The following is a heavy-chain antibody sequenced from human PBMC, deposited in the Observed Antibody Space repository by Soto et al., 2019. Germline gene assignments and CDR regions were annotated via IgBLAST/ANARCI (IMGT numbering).Heavy chain of an antibody. V-gene: IGHV4-34*01. J-gene: IGHJ4*02. D-gene: IGHD6-13*01. CDR1: GVSFSGYY. CDR3: ARTAAAGGLKYYVDY. Sequence: QVQLQQWGAGLLKPSETLSLTCAVYGVSFSGYYWSWIRQPPGKGLEWIGEINHSGSTNYNPSLKSRVTISVDTSQNQFPLKLSSVTAADTAVYYCARTAAAGGLKYYVDYWGQGTLVTVSS. CDR2: INHSGST.